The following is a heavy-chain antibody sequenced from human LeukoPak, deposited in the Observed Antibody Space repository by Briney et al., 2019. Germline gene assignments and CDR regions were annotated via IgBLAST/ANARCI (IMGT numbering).Heavy chain of an antibody. CDR2: INHSGST. CDR1: GGSISSSSYY. D-gene: IGHD3-22*01. J-gene: IGHJ3*02. V-gene: IGHV4-39*07. CDR3: ARRGWLLHHHAFDI. Sequence: SETLSLTCTVSGGSISSSSYYWGWIRQPPGKGLEWIGEINHSGSTNYSPSLKSRVAISVDTSKNQFSLKLSSVTAADTAVYYCARRGWLLHHHAFDIWGQGTMVTVSS.